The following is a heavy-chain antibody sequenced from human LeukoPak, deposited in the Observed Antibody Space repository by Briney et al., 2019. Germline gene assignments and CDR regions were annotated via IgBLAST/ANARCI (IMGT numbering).Heavy chain of an antibody. CDR2: IGAGGVT. D-gene: IGHD2-21*02. CDR3: VREPAYTGDWWYPDL. V-gene: IGHV3-13*01. J-gene: IGHJ2*01. Sequence: GESLRLSCAASGFTFSTYDWQWVRQATGKGLEWVSAIGAGGVTYYADSVKGRFTISRENAKDSLYLQLNSLRAGDTAVYYCVREPAYTGDWWYPDLWGRGTLVTVSS. CDR1: GFTFSTYD.